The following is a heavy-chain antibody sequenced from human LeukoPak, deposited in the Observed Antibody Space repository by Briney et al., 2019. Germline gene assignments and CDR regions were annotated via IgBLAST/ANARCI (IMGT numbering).Heavy chain of an antibody. CDR1: GGSISNYY. J-gene: IGHJ5*02. D-gene: IGHD1-26*01. Sequence: SETLSLTCTVSGGSISNYYWSWIRQPPGKGLEWIGYIYYSGSTNYNPSLKSRVTISVDTSKNQFSLKLSSVTAADTAVYYCAREVRSAWASFDPWGQGTLVTVSS. V-gene: IGHV4-59*12. CDR3: AREVRSAWASFDP. CDR2: IYYSGST.